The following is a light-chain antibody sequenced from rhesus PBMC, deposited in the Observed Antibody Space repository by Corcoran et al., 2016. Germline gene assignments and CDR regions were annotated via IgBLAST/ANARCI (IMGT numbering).Light chain of an antibody. Sequence: DIQMTQSPSSLSASVGDTVTITCRASQGIRNNLAWYQQKPGKVPKLLIYYASTLQSGVPSRFSGSGSGTDFTLTISSLQPEDFATYYCQHGYGTPMYSFGQGTKVEIK. J-gene: IGKJ2*01. V-gene: IGKV1S15*01. CDR1: QGIRNN. CDR3: QHGYGTPMYS. CDR2: YAS.